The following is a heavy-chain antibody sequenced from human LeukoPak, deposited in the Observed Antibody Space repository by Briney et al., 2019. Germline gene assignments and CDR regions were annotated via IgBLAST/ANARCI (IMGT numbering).Heavy chain of an antibody. D-gene: IGHD2-2*01. CDR1: GFTFSSYA. V-gene: IGHV3-30-3*02. CDR3: AKLCSSTSRYPLFDY. Sequence: GGSLRLSCAASGFTFSSYAMHWVRQAPGKGLEWVAVISYGGSNKYYADSVKGRFTISRDNPKNTLYLQMNSLRAEDTAVYYCAKLCSSTSRYPLFDYLGQGTLVTVSS. CDR2: ISYGGSNK. J-gene: IGHJ4*02.